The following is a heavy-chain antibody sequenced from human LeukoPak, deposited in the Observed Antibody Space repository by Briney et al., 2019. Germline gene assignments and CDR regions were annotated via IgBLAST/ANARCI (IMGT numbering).Heavy chain of an antibody. D-gene: IGHD1-1*01. Sequence: GGSLGLSCAASGFTFATYVMTWVRQAPGKGLEWVSSVGGDGRVTYYADSVKGRFTISRDNSKNTIFLQMNSLRVEDTAVYYCAKGISADGYNFERGADYWGQGAQVIVSS. J-gene: IGHJ4*02. V-gene: IGHV3-23*01. CDR2: VGGDGRVT. CDR3: AKGISADGYNFERGADY. CDR1: GFTFATYV.